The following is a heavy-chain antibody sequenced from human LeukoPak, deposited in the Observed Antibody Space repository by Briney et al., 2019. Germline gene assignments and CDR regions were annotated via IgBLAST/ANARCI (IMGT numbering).Heavy chain of an antibody. D-gene: IGHD6-13*01. V-gene: IGHV4-59*01. CDR1: GGSIRSYY. CDR2: IYYSGST. Sequence: SSETLSLTCIVSGGSIRSYYWSWIRQPPGKGLEWIGYIYYSGSTNYNPSLKSRVTISVDTSKNQFSLKLSSVTAADTAVYYCARHQAGGYSTAHDAFDIWGQGTMVTVSS. CDR3: ARHQAGGYSTAHDAFDI. J-gene: IGHJ3*02.